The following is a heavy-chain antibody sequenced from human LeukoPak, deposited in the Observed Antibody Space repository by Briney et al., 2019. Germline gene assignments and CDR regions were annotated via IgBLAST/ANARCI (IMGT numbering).Heavy chain of an antibody. Sequence: ASVKVSCKVSGNTLTELSMHWVRQVPGKGLEWMGGFDPEHGETIYAQKFQGRVTITADESTSTAYMELSSLRSEDTAVYYCAREGKITMVRGVIPYYFDYWGQGTLVTVSS. V-gene: IGHV1-24*01. J-gene: IGHJ4*02. CDR3: AREGKITMVRGVIPYYFDY. D-gene: IGHD3-10*01. CDR1: GNTLTELS. CDR2: FDPEHGET.